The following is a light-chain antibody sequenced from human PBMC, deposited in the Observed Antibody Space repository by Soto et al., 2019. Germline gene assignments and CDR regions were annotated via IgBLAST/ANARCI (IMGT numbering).Light chain of an antibody. CDR2: DVS. CDR1: SSDVGGYNY. V-gene: IGLV2-14*01. J-gene: IGLJ1*01. Sequence: QSALTQPASVSGAPGQSITISCTGTSSDVGGYNYVSWYQQYPGKAPKLMIYDVSNRPSGVSNRFSGSKSGNTASLTISGLQAEDEADYYCNSHTSRISSTYVFGTGTKVTVL. CDR3: NSHTSRISSTYV.